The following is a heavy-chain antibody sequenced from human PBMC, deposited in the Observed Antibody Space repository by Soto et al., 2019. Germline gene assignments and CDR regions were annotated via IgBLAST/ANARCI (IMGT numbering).Heavy chain of an antibody. J-gene: IGHJ3*02. CDR3: ASLKYYYGSGSSVGAFDI. V-gene: IGHV5-51*01. Sequence: GESLKISCKGSGYSFTSYWIGWVRQMPGKGLEWMGIIYPGDSDTRYSPSFQGQVTISADKSISTAYLQWSSLKASDTAMYYCASLKYYYGSGSSVGAFDIWGQGTMVNVS. D-gene: IGHD3-10*01. CDR1: GYSFTSYW. CDR2: IYPGDSDT.